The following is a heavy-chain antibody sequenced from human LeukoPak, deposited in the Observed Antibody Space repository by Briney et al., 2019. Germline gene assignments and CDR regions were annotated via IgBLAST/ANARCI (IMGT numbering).Heavy chain of an antibody. Sequence: PGGSLRLSCAASGFSFSSYSMNWIRQPPGKGLEWIGSIYYSGSTYYNPSLKSRVTISVDTSKNQFSLKLSSVTAADTAVYYCASYGGGSDYWGQGTLVTVSS. D-gene: IGHD4-17*01. CDR3: ASYGGGSDY. CDR1: GFSFSSYS. V-gene: IGHV4-39*01. J-gene: IGHJ4*02. CDR2: IYYSGST.